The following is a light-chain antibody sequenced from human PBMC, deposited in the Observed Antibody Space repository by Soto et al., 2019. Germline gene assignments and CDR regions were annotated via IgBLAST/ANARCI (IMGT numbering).Light chain of an antibody. CDR1: SSDVGTYNL. CDR2: EGT. V-gene: IGLV2-23*03. CDR3: YSYAGRYTFV. Sequence: QSALTQPASVSGSPGQAITISCTGTSSDVGTYNLVSWFRHHPGKAPKLMIYEGTKRPSGVSNRFSGSKSGNTASLTISGIPAEDEADYYCYSYAGRYTFVFGGGTKLTVL. J-gene: IGLJ3*02.